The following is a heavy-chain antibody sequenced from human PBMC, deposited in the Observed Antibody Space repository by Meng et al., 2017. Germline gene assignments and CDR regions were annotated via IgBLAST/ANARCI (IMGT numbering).Heavy chain of an antibody. Sequence: GESLKISCAASGFTFSSYWMSWVRQAPGKGLEWVANIKQDGSEKYYVDSVKGRFTISRDNAKNSLYLQMNSLRAEDTAVYYCARDGARDSSGYGIDYWGQGTLVTVSS. D-gene: IGHD3-22*01. CDR1: GFTFSSYW. J-gene: IGHJ4*02. CDR2: IKQDGSEK. V-gene: IGHV3-7*01. CDR3: ARDGARDSSGYGIDY.